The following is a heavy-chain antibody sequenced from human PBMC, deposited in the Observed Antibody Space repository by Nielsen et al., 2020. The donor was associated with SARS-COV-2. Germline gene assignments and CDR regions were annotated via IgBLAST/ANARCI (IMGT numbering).Heavy chain of an antibody. CDR2: ISGGDST. CDR1: GFAVSNIY. V-gene: IGHV3-66*01. J-gene: IGHJ4*02. Sequence: GESLKISCAASGFAVSNIYMTWVRQAPGKGLEWVSVISGGDSTYYADSVKGRFTISRDNSKNTLYLQMNSLRAEDTAVYYCARVPLRFPFDSWGQGTLVTVSS. CDR3: ARVPLRFPFDS.